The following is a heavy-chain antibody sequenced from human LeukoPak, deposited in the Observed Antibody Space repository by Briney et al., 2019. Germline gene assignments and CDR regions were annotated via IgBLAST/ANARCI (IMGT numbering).Heavy chain of an antibody. CDR2: INPKRGDT. CDR3: ARYYSGWYYFDY. D-gene: IGHD6-19*01. J-gene: IGHJ4*02. V-gene: IGHV1-2*02. CDR1: GYTFTGYY. Sequence: ASVKVSCKASGYTFTGYYMHWVRQAPGQGLEWMGWINPKRGDTNYAQKFQGRVTMTRDTSISTVYMELSRLRSDDTAVYYCARYYSGWYYFDYWGQGTLVTVSS.